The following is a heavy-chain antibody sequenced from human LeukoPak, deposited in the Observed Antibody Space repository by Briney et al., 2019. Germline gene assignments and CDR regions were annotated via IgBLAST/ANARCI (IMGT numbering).Heavy chain of an antibody. CDR3: ARRRVEQQLVTYLDY. D-gene: IGHD6-13*01. V-gene: IGHV5-51*01. CDR1: GYSFTSYW. J-gene: IGHJ4*02. Sequence: GESLKISCKGSGYSFTSYWIGWVRQMPGKGLEWMGIIYPGDSDTRYSPSFQGQVTISADKSISTAYLQWSSLKASDTAMYYCARRRVEQQLVTYLDYWGQEPLVTVSS. CDR2: IYPGDSDT.